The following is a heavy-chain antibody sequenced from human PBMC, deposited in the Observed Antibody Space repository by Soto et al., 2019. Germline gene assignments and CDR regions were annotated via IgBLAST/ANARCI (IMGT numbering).Heavy chain of an antibody. J-gene: IGHJ6*02. CDR1: GGSISSSSYY. V-gene: IGHV4-39*01. D-gene: IGHD4-17*01. Sequence: SETLSLTCTVSGGSISSSSYYWGWIRQPPGKGLEWIGSIYYGGSTYYNPSLKSRVTISVDTSKNQFSLKLSSVTAADTAVYYCAMGDYGPMDVWGQGTTVTVSS. CDR2: IYYGGST. CDR3: AMGDYGPMDV.